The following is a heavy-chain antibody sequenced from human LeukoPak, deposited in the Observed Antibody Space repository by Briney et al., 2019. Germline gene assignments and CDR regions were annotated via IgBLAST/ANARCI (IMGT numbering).Heavy chain of an antibody. CDR3: ARDSRRAVAGPSVDY. D-gene: IGHD6-19*01. J-gene: IGHJ4*02. CDR2: IYYSGST. V-gene: IGHV4-31*03. CDR1: GGSISSGGYY. Sequence: SETLSLTCTVSGGSISSGGYYWSWIRQHPGKGLEWIGYIYYSGSTYYNPSLKSRVTISVDTSKNQFSLKLSSVTAADTAVYYCARDSRRAVAGPSVDYWGQGTLVTVSS.